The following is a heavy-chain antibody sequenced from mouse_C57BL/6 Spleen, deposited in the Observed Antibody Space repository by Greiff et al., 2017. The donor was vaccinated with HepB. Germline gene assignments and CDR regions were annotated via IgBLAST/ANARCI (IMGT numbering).Heavy chain of an antibody. D-gene: IGHD2-1*01. V-gene: IGHV1-50*01. Sequence: QVQLKQPGAELVKPGASVKLSCKASGYTFTSYWMQWVKQRPGQGLEWIGEIDPSDSYTNYNQKFKGKATLTVDTSSSTAYMQLSSLTSEDSAVYYCASYGKNAMDYWGQGTSVTVSS. CDR2: IDPSDSYT. J-gene: IGHJ4*01. CDR1: GYTFTSYW. CDR3: ASYGKNAMDY.